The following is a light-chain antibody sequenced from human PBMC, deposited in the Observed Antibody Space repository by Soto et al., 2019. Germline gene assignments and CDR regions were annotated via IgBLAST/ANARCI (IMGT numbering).Light chain of an antibody. CDR1: EDISNY. Sequence: DIQMTQSPSSLSASVGDRVTITCRASEDISNYLAWYQQKPGKVPKLLIYGASTLQSGVPSRFSGSGSGTECTLTISSLQTEEVATYYCQNYNRASWTFGQGTKVESK. CDR3: QNYNRASWT. V-gene: IGKV1-27*01. CDR2: GAS. J-gene: IGKJ1*01.